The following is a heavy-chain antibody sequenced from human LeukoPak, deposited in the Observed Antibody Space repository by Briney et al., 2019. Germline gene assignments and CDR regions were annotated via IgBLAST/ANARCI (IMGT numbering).Heavy chain of an antibody. Sequence: PGGSLRLSCAASGFTFSSYSMNWVRQAPGKGLEWVSSISSSSSYIYYADSVKGRSTISRDNAKNSLYLQMNSLRAEDTAVYYCARDGSSGYVDYWGQGTLVTVSS. J-gene: IGHJ4*02. V-gene: IGHV3-21*01. CDR1: GFTFSSYS. D-gene: IGHD3-22*01. CDR2: ISSSSSYI. CDR3: ARDGSSGYVDY.